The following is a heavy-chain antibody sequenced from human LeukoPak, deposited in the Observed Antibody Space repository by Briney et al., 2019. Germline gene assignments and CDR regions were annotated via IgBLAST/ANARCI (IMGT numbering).Heavy chain of an antibody. CDR3: TGGYDRGVFDY. D-gene: IGHD5-12*01. CDR2: IYNGGST. J-gene: IGHJ4*02. V-gene: IGHV3-53*01. Sequence: GGSLRLSCAASGFTVSSNYMSWVRQAPGKGLEWVSVIYNGGSTYYADSVKGRFTISRDNSKNTLYLQMNSLRAEDTAVYYCTGGYDRGVFDYWGQGTLVTVSS. CDR1: GFTVSSNY.